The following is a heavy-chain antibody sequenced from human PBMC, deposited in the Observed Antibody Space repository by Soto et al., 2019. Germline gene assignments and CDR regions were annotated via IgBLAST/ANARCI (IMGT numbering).Heavy chain of an antibody. D-gene: IGHD3-10*01. CDR2: ISYDASNK. Sequence: QVQLVESGGGVVQPGRSLRLSCAASGFTFSSYGMHWVRQAPGKGLEWVAVISYDASNKYYADSVKGRFTISRDNSKNTLYLQMNSLRAEDTAVYYCAKETEALLWFGELFSADYWGQGTLVTVSS. CDR3: AKETEALLWFGELFSADY. CDR1: GFTFSSYG. J-gene: IGHJ4*02. V-gene: IGHV3-30*18.